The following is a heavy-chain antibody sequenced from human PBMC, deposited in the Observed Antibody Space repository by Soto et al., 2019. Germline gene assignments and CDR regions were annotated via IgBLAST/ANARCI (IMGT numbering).Heavy chain of an antibody. Sequence: EVQLVESGGGLVQPGGSQRLSCAASGFSVSSNYMYWVRQAPGKGLECVSLIYSGGSTDHADSVKDRFTISRDNSKNTLYLQMNSLRAEDTAVYYCARRHYYGSDWGQGTLVTVSS. V-gene: IGHV3-66*04. CDR3: ARRHYYGSD. CDR2: IYSGGST. D-gene: IGHD3-10*01. J-gene: IGHJ4*02. CDR1: GFSVSSNY.